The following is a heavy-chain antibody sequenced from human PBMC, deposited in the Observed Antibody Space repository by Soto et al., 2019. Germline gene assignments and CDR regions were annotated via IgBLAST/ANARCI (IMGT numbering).Heavy chain of an antibody. J-gene: IGHJ4*02. Sequence: GGSLRLSCAASGFTFNTYAMSWVRQAPGKGLEWVSRISDSGGSIDYADSVKGRFTISRDNSKNTLYLQMSSLRDGDTAVYYCARDPSFRELLAHFDNWGQGTLVTVS. CDR3: ARDPSFRELLAHFDN. V-gene: IGHV3-23*01. CDR2: ISDSGGSI. D-gene: IGHD1-26*01. CDR1: GFTFNTYA.